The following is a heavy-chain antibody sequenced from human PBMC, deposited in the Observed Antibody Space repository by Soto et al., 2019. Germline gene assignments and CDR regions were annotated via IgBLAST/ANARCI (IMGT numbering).Heavy chain of an antibody. Sequence: SLRLSCAASGFTFDDYGMSWVRQAPGKGLEWVSGINWNGGSTGYADSVKGRFTISRDNAKNSLYLQMNSLRAEDTALYYCARGFGELLYYYYGMDVWGQGTTVTVSS. V-gene: IGHV3-20*04. D-gene: IGHD3-10*01. CDR1: GFTFDDYG. J-gene: IGHJ6*02. CDR2: INWNGGST. CDR3: ARGFGELLYYYYGMDV.